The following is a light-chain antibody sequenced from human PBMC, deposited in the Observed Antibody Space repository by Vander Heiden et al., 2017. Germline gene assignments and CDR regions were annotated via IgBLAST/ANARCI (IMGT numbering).Light chain of an antibody. J-gene: IGKJ1*01. CDR3: QRYGSSPT. Sequence: IVLTQSPGTLSLSPGERATLSCRASQRVSGDYLAWYQQKPGQAPRLLIYGASRRAAGIPDRCSGSGSGSGSGTDFTLTISRLDPDDFAVYYCQRYGSSPTFGQGTKVEIK. V-gene: IGKV3-20*01. CDR1: QRVSGDY. CDR2: GAS.